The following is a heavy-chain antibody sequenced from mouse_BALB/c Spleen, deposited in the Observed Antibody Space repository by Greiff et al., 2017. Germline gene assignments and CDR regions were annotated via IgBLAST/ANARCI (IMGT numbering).Heavy chain of an antibody. CDR2: ISYSGST. V-gene: IGHV3-2*02. Sequence: EVKLMESGPGLVKPSQSLSLTCTVTGYSITSDYAWNWIRQFPGNKLEWMGYISYSGSTSYNPSLKSRISITRDTSKNQFFLQLNSVTTEDTATYYCARSSYYGSSSGFAYWGQGTLVTVSA. CDR1: GYSITSDYA. CDR3: ARSSYYGSSSGFAY. D-gene: IGHD1-1*01. J-gene: IGHJ3*01.